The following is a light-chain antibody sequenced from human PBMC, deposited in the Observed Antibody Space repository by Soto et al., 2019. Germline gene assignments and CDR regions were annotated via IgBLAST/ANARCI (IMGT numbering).Light chain of an antibody. J-gene: IGLJ3*02. V-gene: IGLV2-8*01. Sequence: QSVLTQPASVSGSPGQSITISCTGTSSDVGGYNYVSWYQQHPGKAPKLMIDEASKRPSGVPDRFSGSKSGNTASLTVSGLQAEDEADYYCNSYAGSNNWVVGGGTKLTVL. CDR1: SSDVGGYNY. CDR3: NSYAGSNNWV. CDR2: EAS.